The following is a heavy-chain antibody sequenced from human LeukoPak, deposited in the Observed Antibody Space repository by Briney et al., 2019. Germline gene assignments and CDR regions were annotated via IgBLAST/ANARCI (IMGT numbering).Heavy chain of an antibody. V-gene: IGHV3-74*01. Sequence: PGGSLRLSCAASGFTFSGYWMHWVRQAPGKGLVWVSHINIDGRSTTYADSVKDRLTISRDNAKDTLYLQMNSLRAEDMAVYYCARVRRYGSAPLYSYGLDVWGRGTTVTVSS. CDR1: GFTFSGYW. J-gene: IGHJ6*02. CDR2: INIDGRST. D-gene: IGHD3-10*01. CDR3: ARVRRYGSAPLYSYGLDV.